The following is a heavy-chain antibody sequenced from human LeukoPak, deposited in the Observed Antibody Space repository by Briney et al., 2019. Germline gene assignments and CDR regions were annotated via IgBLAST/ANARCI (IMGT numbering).Heavy chain of an antibody. CDR3: ANGVGQWLVTYYFDY. CDR1: GFTFSSYA. V-gene: IGHV3-23*01. Sequence: TGGSLRLSCAASGFTFSSYAMSWVRQAPGKGLEWVSAISGSGGSTYYADSVKGRFTIPRDNSKNTLYLQMNSLRAEDTAVYYCANGVGQWLVTYYFDYWGQGTLVTVSS. CDR2: ISGSGGST. J-gene: IGHJ4*02. D-gene: IGHD6-19*01.